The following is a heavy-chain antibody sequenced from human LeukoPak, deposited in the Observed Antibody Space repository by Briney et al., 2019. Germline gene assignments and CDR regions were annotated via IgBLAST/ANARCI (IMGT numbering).Heavy chain of an antibody. Sequence: ASVKVSCKASGGTFSSYAISWVRQAPGQGLEWMGGIIPIFGTANYAQKFQGRVTITADESTSTAYMELSSLRSEDTAVYYCARVGLKYQLPNDYWGQGTLVTVSS. V-gene: IGHV1-69*01. CDR3: ARVGLKYQLPNDY. CDR1: GGTFSSYA. D-gene: IGHD2-2*01. CDR2: IIPIFGTA. J-gene: IGHJ4*02.